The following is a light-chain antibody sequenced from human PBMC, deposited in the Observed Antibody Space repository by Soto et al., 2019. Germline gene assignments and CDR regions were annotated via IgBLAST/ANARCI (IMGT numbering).Light chain of an antibody. Sequence: HSVLTQPPSVSAATGQKVAISCSGSRSNIGNNYVSWYQQLPVTASKLLLYENNKRPSGIPDRVSGSKSGTSATLGITGLQTGDEADYYCGTWDSSLRGVFGGGTKLTVL. CDR1: RSNIGNNY. CDR2: ENN. V-gene: IGLV1-51*02. J-gene: IGLJ3*02. CDR3: GTWDSSLRGV.